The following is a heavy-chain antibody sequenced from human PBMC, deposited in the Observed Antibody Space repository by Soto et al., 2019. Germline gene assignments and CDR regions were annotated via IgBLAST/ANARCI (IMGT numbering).Heavy chain of an antibody. CDR1: GDSVSSNSAA. CDR2: TYYRSKWYN. J-gene: IGHJ3*02. Sequence: SETLSLTCAISGDSVSSNSAAWNWIRQSPSRGLEWLGRTYYRSKWYNDYAVSVKSRITINPDTSKNQFSLQLNSVTPEDTAVYYCARDPAYCGGDCYLHDAFDIWGQGTMVTVSS. V-gene: IGHV6-1*01. D-gene: IGHD2-21*02. CDR3: ARDPAYCGGDCYLHDAFDI.